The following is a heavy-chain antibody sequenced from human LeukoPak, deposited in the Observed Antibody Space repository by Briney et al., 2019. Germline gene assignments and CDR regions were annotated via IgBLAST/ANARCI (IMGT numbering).Heavy chain of an antibody. D-gene: IGHD6-6*01. CDR1: GFTFSSYA. Sequence: GGSLRLSCAASGFTFSSYAMHWVRQAPGKGLEWVTVISYDGSNKYYADSVKGRFTISRDNSKNTLYLQMNSLRAEDTAVYYCARASIEPPYYGMDVWGQGTTVTVSS. CDR3: ARASIEPPYYGMDV. CDR2: ISYDGSNK. J-gene: IGHJ6*02. V-gene: IGHV3-30-3*01.